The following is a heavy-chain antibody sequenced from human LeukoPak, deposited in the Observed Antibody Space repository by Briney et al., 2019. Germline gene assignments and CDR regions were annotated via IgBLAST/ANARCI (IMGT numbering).Heavy chain of an antibody. CDR2: IRQDGNEK. CDR3: ARLRAAQTYDC. CDR1: GFTLSNYW. J-gene: IGHJ4*02. D-gene: IGHD6-13*01. Sequence: GGSLRRCCAGAGFTLSNYWMSWVRQAPGKGLEWVANIRQDGNEKYYVDSVKGRFTISRDNPKNSLYLQMNSLRAEDTAIYYCARLRAAQTYDCWGQGTLVTVSS. V-gene: IGHV3-7*04.